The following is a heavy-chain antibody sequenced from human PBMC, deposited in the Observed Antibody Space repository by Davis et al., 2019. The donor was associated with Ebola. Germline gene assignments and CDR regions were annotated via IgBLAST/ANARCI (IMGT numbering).Heavy chain of an antibody. CDR2: ISVSGDTT. Sequence: GESLKISCAASGITFNTYAMNWVRQAPGKGLEWVSTISVSGDTTYYADSVKGRFTISRDNSKNTLYLQMNSLRAEDTAVYYCAKGANYDILTGYSVGYYYYGMDVWGQGTTVTVSS. V-gene: IGHV3-23*01. CDR3: AKGANYDILTGYSVGYYYYGMDV. J-gene: IGHJ6*02. CDR1: GITFNTYA. D-gene: IGHD3-9*01.